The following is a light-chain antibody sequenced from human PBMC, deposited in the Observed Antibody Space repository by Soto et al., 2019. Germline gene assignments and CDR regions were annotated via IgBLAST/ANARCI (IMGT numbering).Light chain of an antibody. Sequence: EVVLTQPPATLSLSPGERATLSCRASQSVNRYLAWYQQKPGQAPRLLIYGASSRATGVPDRFSGSGFGTDFTLTISRLETEDFALYYCQQYGSSPLTFGGGTKVDIK. CDR2: GAS. CDR3: QQYGSSPLT. CDR1: QSVNRY. J-gene: IGKJ4*01. V-gene: IGKV3-20*01.